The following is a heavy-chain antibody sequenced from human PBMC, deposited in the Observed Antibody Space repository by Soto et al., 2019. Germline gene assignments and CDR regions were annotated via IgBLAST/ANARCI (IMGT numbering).Heavy chain of an antibody. J-gene: IGHJ4*02. CDR2: IYHSGST. D-gene: IGHD6-19*01. V-gene: IGHV4-4*02. CDR3: PRDRAVSARGSFDY. Sequence: QVQLQESGPGLVEPSGTLSLTCAVSGGSVSSTNWWSWVRQPPGKGLEWIGEIYHSGSTYYNPSLKSRVTISVDKSKNQFSLRLSSVTAADTAVYFCPRDRAVSARGSFDYWGQGTLVTVSS. CDR1: GGSVSSTNW.